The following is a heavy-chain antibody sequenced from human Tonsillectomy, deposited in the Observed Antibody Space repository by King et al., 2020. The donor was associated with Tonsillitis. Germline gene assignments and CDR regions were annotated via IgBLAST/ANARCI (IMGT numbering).Heavy chain of an antibody. CDR2: ISGSGDTA. Sequence: VQLVESGGALVQPGGSLRLSCAASGFTFSGYAMSWVRQAPGKGLEWVSAISGSGDTAFYSDSVKGRFTISRDDSKNTLYLQMNSLRAEDTAVYYCATRSLFGVGFDYWGQGTLVTVSS. V-gene: IGHV3-23*04. CDR3: ATRSLFGVGFDY. D-gene: IGHD3-3*01. J-gene: IGHJ4*02. CDR1: GFTFSGYA.